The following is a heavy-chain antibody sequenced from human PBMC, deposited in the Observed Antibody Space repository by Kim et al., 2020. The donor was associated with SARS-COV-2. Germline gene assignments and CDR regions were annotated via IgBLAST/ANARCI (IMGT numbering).Heavy chain of an antibody. CDR3: ARDLYDSSGYPEAWGWFDP. CDR2: ISSSGSTI. J-gene: IGHJ5*02. D-gene: IGHD3-22*01. V-gene: IGHV3-11*04. Sequence: GGSLRLSCAASGFTFSDYYMSWIRQAPGKGLEWVSYISSSGSTIYYADSVKGRFTISRDNAKNSLYLQMNSLRAEDTAVYYCARDLYDSSGYPEAWGWFDPWGQGTLVTVSS. CDR1: GFTFSDYY.